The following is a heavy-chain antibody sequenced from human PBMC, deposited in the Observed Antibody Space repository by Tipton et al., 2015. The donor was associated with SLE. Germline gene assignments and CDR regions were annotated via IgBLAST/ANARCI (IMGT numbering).Heavy chain of an antibody. Sequence: GLVKPSETLSLTCTVSGGSISTHYWSWIRQPPGKGLEWIGYIYYSGSTNYNPSLKSRVTISVDTSKNQFSLKLSSVTAADTAVYYCARGKGNAFDIWGQGTMVTVSS. J-gene: IGHJ3*02. CDR2: IYYSGST. CDR1: GGSISTHY. V-gene: IGHV4-59*11. CDR3: ARGKGNAFDI.